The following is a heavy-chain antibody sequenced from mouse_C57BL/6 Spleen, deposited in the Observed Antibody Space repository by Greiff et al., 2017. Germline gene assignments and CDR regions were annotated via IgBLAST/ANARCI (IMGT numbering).Heavy chain of an antibody. J-gene: IGHJ3*01. D-gene: IGHD1-1*01. Sequence: VQRVESGAELAKPGASVKLSCKASGYTFTSSWMHWVKQRPGQGLEWIGYINPSSGYTKYNQKFKDKATLTADNSSSTAYMQLSSLTYEDSAIYYWAREVVWGQGTLVTVSA. CDR2: INPSSGYT. CDR1: GYTFTSSW. V-gene: IGHV1-7*01. CDR3: AREVV.